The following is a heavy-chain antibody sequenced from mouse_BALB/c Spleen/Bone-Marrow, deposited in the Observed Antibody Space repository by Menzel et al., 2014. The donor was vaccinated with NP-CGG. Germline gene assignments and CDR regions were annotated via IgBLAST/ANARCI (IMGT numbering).Heavy chain of an antibody. J-gene: IGHJ3*01. CDR3: ARGYDGYCGFAY. D-gene: IGHD2-3*01. CDR2: ISSGGST. Sequence: EVNVVESGGGLVKPGGSLKLSCAASGFTFSSYAMSWVRQTPEKRLEWVASISSGGSTYYPDSVKGRFTISRDNARNILYLQMSSLRSEDTAMYYCARGYDGYCGFAYWGQGTRVTVSA. V-gene: IGHV5-6-5*01. CDR1: GFTFSSYA.